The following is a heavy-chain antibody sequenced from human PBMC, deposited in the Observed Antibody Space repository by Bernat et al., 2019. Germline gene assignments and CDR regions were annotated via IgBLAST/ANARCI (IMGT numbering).Heavy chain of an antibody. J-gene: IGHJ4*02. CDR2: INAGNGNT. CDR3: ARRSHDYGDYSFDY. Sequence: QAQLVQSGAEVKKPGASVKVSCKASGYTFTSYAMHWVRQAPGQRLEWMGWINAGNGNTKYSQKFQGRVTITRDTSASTAYMELSSLRSEDTAVYYCARRSHDYGDYSFDYWGQGTLVTVSS. V-gene: IGHV1-3*01. CDR1: GYTFTSYA. D-gene: IGHD4-17*01.